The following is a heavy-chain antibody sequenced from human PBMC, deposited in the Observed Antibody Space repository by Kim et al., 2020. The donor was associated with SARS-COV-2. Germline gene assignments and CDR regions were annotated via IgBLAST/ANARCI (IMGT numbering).Heavy chain of an antibody. CDR3: AKDVWQVAADDN. J-gene: IGHJ4*02. D-gene: IGHD6-13*01. V-gene: IGHV3-23*01. Sequence: GGSLRLSCEASGFNFPNNAMSWVRQAPGKGLEWVAGIGGDEGTYSAESVNGRFSISSDTHRGTVDMQMSSLRGRDTVMSYCAKDVWQVAADDNLGQGT. CDR1: GFNFPNNA. CDR2: IGGDEGT.